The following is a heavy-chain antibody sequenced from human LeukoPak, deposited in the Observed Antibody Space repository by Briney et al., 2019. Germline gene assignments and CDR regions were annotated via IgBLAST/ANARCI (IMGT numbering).Heavy chain of an antibody. CDR1: GFTFNTHA. D-gene: IGHD3-22*01. CDR3: AKDPGYYDSTAYIFEY. Sequence: GGSLRLSCAASGFTFNTHAIHWVRQTPGKGLQWVSVISYDGTNKYYADSVKGRFTISRDNSKNTMYLQMNSLSAEDTAVYYCAKDPGYYDSTAYIFEYWGQGTLVTVSS. CDR2: ISYDGTNK. J-gene: IGHJ4*02. V-gene: IGHV3-30*18.